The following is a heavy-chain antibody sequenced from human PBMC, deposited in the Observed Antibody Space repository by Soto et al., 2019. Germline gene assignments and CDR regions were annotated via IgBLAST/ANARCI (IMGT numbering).Heavy chain of an antibody. CDR1: GFSISGYA. CDR2: ISSSSSAI. D-gene: IGHD3-22*01. Sequence: EVQLVESGGGLVPPGGSLRLSCSASGFSISGYALNWVRQAPGKGPEWVSYISSSSSAIDYAGSVKGRFSISRDNGKNSLYLQMNSLRAEDTAVYYCPRDLSRGSNFYYYMDVWGKGTTVTVSS. V-gene: IGHV3-48*01. CDR3: PRDLSRGSNFYYYMDV. J-gene: IGHJ6*03.